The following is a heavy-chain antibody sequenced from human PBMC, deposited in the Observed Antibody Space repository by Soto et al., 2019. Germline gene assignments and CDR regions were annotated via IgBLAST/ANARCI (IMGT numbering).Heavy chain of an antibody. V-gene: IGHV1-69*18. CDR1: GDTFSNSV. CDR2: IIPIFGST. Sequence: QVHLVQSGAEVKKPGSSVKVSCRASGDTFSNSVITGVRQAPGQGLEWLGMIIPIFGSTNYSPRLQGRVAISADSSTSTAYLELTNLRPDDTAVFFCATPSPFYWGHGTLVTVTS. CDR3: ATPSPFY. J-gene: IGHJ4*01.